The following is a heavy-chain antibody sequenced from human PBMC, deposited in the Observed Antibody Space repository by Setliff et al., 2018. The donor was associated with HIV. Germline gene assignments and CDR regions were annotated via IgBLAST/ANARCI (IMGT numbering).Heavy chain of an antibody. D-gene: IGHD6-19*01. V-gene: IGHV3-11*04. Sequence: GGSLRLSCAASGFSFSDYYMTWVRQAPGRGLEWVSYITSSGTTTLYGDSMRGRFTASRDNAESSMYLQMNNLRAEDTAVYYCASHNSGWKRADYWGQGTLVTVSS. CDR3: ASHNSGWKRADY. J-gene: IGHJ4*02. CDR1: GFSFSDYY. CDR2: ITSSGTTT.